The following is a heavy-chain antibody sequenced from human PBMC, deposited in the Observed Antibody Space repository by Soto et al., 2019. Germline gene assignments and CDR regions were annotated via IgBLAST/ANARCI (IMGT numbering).Heavy chain of an antibody. Sequence: QVQLQESGPGLVKPSQTLSLTCTVSGGSISSGGYYWSWIRQHPGKGLEWIGYSYYGGSTYYTQSLKSRVTISVDTSKNLFSLKLSSVTAADTAVYYFARDHGLITTIFDSWGQGTLVTVSS. J-gene: IGHJ4*02. CDR3: ARDHGLITTIFDS. D-gene: IGHD3-22*01. CDR2: SYYGGST. V-gene: IGHV4-31*03. CDR1: GGSISSGGYY.